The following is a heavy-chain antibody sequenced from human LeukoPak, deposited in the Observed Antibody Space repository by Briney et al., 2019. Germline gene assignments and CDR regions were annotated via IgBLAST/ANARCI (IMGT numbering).Heavy chain of an antibody. V-gene: IGHV3-33*01. D-gene: IGHD6-19*01. CDR3: ARDGSGWSSDY. J-gene: IGHJ4*02. Sequence: GGSLRLSCVGSGFNFRDSGMHWVRQAPGKGLEWVAVMWNDGITGKYADSVRGRFRVSRDNSKNTVYLQMDSLRPDDTSVYCCARDGSGWSSDYWGQGTLVTVSS. CDR1: GFNFRDSG. CDR2: MWNDGITG.